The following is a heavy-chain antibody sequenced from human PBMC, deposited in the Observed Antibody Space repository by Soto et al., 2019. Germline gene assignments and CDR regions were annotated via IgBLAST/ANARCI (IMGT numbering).Heavy chain of an antibody. CDR3: ARSSNDMDFDY. CDR1: GYTFTGYY. CDR2: INPNSGGT. D-gene: IGHD1-1*01. J-gene: IGHJ4*02. V-gene: IGHV1-2*04. Sequence: PSVKVSCKASGYTFTGYYMHWVRQAPGQGLEWMGWINPNSGGTNYAQKFQGWVTMTRDTSISTAYMELSRLRSDDTAVYYCARSSNDMDFDYWGQGTLVTVSS.